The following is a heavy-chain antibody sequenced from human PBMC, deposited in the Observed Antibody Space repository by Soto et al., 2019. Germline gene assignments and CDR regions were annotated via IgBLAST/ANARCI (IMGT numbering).Heavy chain of an antibody. CDR2: IYYSGST. Sequence: SETLSLTCTVSGGSISSYYWSWIRQPPGKGLEWIGYIYYSGSTNYNPSLKSRVTISVDTSKNQFSLKLSSVTAADTAVYYCARVTSSGWYLWFDPWGQGTLVTV. J-gene: IGHJ5*02. CDR1: GGSISSYY. CDR3: ARVTSSGWYLWFDP. D-gene: IGHD6-19*01. V-gene: IGHV4-59*01.